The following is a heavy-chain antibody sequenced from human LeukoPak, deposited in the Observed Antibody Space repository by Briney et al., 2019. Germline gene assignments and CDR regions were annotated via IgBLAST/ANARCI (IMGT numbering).Heavy chain of an antibody. J-gene: IGHJ3*02. CDR1: GGSISSGSYY. D-gene: IGHD3-22*01. V-gene: IGHV4-61*10. Sequence: PSQTLSLTCTVSGGSISSGSYYWSWIRQPAGKGLEWIGYIYYSGSTNYNPSLKSRVTISVDTSKNQFSLKLSSVTAADTAVYYCASPTSPYHYDSSGYWYAFDIWGQGTMVTVSS. CDR2: IYYSGST. CDR3: ASPTSPYHYDSSGYWYAFDI.